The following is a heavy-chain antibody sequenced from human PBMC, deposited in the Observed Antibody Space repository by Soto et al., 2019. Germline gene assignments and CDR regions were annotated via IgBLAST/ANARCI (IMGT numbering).Heavy chain of an antibody. CDR3: ATGGYYY. Sequence: PXESLKISCKATAYSFSNYWIAWVRQLPGKGLEWMGIIYPGDSDTRYSPSFEGQVTISADKSITTAYLQWSSLKASDTAMYYCATGGYYYWGQGTLVTVSS. J-gene: IGHJ4*02. CDR2: IYPGDSDT. D-gene: IGHD3-22*01. CDR1: AYSFSNYW. V-gene: IGHV5-51*01.